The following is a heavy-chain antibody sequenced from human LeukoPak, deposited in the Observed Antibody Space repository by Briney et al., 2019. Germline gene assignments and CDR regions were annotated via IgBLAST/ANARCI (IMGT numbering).Heavy chain of an antibody. CDR2: ISYDGSNK. CDR1: GFTFSSYA. J-gene: IGHJ4*02. D-gene: IGHD6-25*01. Sequence: PGGSLRLSCAASGFTFSSYAMHWVRQAPGKGLEWVAVISYDGSNKYYADSVKGRFTISRDNSKSTLYLQMNSLRAEDTALYYCAKSRSGGNYGDFDYWGQGTLVTVSS. V-gene: IGHV3-30*04. CDR3: AKSRSGGNYGDFDY.